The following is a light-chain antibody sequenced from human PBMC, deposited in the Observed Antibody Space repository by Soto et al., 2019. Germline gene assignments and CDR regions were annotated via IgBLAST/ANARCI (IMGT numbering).Light chain of an antibody. V-gene: IGLV1-40*01. J-gene: IGLJ1*01. CDR2: GNS. CDR1: SSNIGAGYD. CDR3: QSYDSSRSGFYV. Sequence: QSVLTQPPSVSEAPGQRVTISCTGSSSNIGAGYDVHWYQQLPGTAPKLLIYGNSNRPSGVPDRFSGSKSGTSASLAITGLQADDEADYYCQSYDSSRSGFYVFGTGTKLTVL.